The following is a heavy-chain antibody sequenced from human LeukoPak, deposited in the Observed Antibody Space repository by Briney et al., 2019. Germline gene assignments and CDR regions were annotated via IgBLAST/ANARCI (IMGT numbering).Heavy chain of an antibody. V-gene: IGHV4-4*07. CDR3: ARAMHEVYSSGWYVAFDI. CDR2: IYTSGST. D-gene: IGHD6-19*01. J-gene: IGHJ3*02. Sequence: SETLSLTCTVSGGSISSYYWSWIRQPAGKGLEWIGRIYTSGSTNYNPSLKSRVTISVDKSKNQFSLKLSSVTAADTAVYYCARAMHEVYSSGWYVAFDIWGQGTMVTVSS. CDR1: GGSISSYY.